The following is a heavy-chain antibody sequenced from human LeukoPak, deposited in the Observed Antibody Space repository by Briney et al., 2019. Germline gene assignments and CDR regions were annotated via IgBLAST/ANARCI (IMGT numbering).Heavy chain of an antibody. D-gene: IGHD2-15*01. J-gene: IGHJ5*02. Sequence: GASVKVSCKASGYTFTSYYMHWVRQAPGQGLEWMGLINPSGGSTSYAQKFQGRVTMTRDTSTSTVYMELSSLRSEDTAVYYCARGSGYCSGGSCYWFDPWGQGTLVTVSS. CDR1: GYTFTSYY. CDR3: ARGSGYCSGGSCYWFDP. V-gene: IGHV1-46*03. CDR2: INPSGGST.